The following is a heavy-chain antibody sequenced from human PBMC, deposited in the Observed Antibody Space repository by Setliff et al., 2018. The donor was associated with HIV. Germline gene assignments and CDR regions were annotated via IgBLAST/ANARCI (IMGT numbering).Heavy chain of an antibody. Sequence: SETLSLTCTVSGDSLSSDYYYWTWIRQHPEKGLEWIGYIYYSGSTLYNPSLRSRLTMSVDTSKNQFTLELSSVTAADTAVYYCARDFLRSGYFDHWGQGKLVTVSS. J-gene: IGHJ4*02. CDR3: ARDFLRSGYFDH. V-gene: IGHV4-31*03. CDR1: GDSLSSDYYY. CDR2: IYYSGST. D-gene: IGHD4-17*01.